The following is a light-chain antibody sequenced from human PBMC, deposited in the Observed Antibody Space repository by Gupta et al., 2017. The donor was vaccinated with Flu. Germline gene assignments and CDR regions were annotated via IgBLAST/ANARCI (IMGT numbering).Light chain of an antibody. J-gene: IGLJ2*01. V-gene: IGLV2-8*01. CDR3: SSFAGTSTHLV. CDR1: NSDVGAYEY. Sequence: QSALTQPPSASGSPGQSVTISCPGPNSDVGAYEYVSWYQQHPGKAPKLIIYEVNNRPSGVPHRFSGSKSVNTASLTVSGLQAEDEANYYCSSFAGTSTHLVFGGGTKLTVL. CDR2: EVN.